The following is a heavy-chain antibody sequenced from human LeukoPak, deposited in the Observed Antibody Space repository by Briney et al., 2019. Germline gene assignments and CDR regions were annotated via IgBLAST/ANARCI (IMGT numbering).Heavy chain of an antibody. CDR2: IYYSGST. CDR1: GGSISSGGYY. D-gene: IGHD5-24*01. V-gene: IGHV4-31*03. J-gene: IGHJ4*02. CDR3: ARGNRDGYNSGFDY. Sequence: SQTLSLTCTVSGGSISSGGYYWSWIRQHPGKGLEWIGYIYYSGSTYYNPSLKSRVTISVDTSKNPFSLKLSSVTAADTAVYYCARGNRDGYNSGFDYWGQGTLVTLSS.